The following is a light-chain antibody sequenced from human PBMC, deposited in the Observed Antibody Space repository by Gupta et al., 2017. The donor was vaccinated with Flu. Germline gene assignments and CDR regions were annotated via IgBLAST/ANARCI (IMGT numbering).Light chain of an antibody. V-gene: IGLV6-57*03. CDR2: ENN. CDR3: QSYDNKKVV. J-gene: IGLJ2*01. Sequence: NFMLTQSHSVSESPGKTVTISCTRSSGNIASNSVQWYQQRPGSAPTLVIFENNQTPSGVPDRFSGSIDYSSNSASFTISGLKTEDEADYYCQSYDNKKVVFGGGTKLPVL. CDR1: SGNIASNS.